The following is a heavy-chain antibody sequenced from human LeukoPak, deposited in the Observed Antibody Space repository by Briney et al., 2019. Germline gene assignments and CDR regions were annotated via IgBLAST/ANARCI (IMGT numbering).Heavy chain of an antibody. CDR3: ARDLYCSGGSCYSLDY. CDR2: ISSTSSYI. J-gene: IGHJ4*02. D-gene: IGHD2-15*01. CDR1: GFTFSSYS. V-gene: IGHV3-21*01. Sequence: GGSLRLSCAASGFTFSSYSMNWVRRAPGKGLEWVSSISSTSSYIYYADSVKGRFTISRDNAKNSLYLQMNSLRAEDTAVYYCARDLYCSGGSCYSLDYWGQGTLVTVSS.